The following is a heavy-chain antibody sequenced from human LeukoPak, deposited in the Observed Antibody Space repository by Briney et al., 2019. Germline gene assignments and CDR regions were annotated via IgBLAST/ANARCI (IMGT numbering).Heavy chain of an antibody. Sequence: SETLSLTCAVSGGSISSSNWWSWVRQPPGKGLEWIGEIYHSGSTNYNPSLKSRVTISVDKSKNQFSLKLSSVTAADTAVYYCAGSTCSGGSCYSGDYFDYWGQGTLITVSS. CDR3: AGSTCSGGSCYSGDYFDY. V-gene: IGHV4-4*02. D-gene: IGHD2-15*01. J-gene: IGHJ4*02. CDR1: GGSISSSNW. CDR2: IYHSGST.